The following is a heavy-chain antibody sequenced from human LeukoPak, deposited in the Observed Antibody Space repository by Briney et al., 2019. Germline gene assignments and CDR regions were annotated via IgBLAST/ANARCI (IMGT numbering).Heavy chain of an antibody. CDR1: GDSVSSNSAA. CDR2: TYYRSKWYN. V-gene: IGHV6-1*01. D-gene: IGHD6-13*01. CDR3: ARAKGRSPLFDY. Sequence: SQTLSLTFAFSGDSVSSNSAAWNWIRQSPSRGLEWLGRTYYRSKWYNDYAVSVKGRIAINPDTSKNQFSLQLNSVTPEDTAVYYCARAKGRSPLFDYWGQGTLVTVSS. J-gene: IGHJ4*02.